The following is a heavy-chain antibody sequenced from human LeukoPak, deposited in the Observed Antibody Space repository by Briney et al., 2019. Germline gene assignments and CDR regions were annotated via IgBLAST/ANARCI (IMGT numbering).Heavy chain of an antibody. Sequence: SQTLSLTCTVSGGSISSGGYYWSWIRQHPGKGLEWIGYIYYSGSTYYNPSLKSRVTISVDTSKNQFSLKLSSVTAADAAVYYCARARGGTVTTSPFDYWGQGTLVTVSS. V-gene: IGHV4-31*03. CDR2: IYYSGST. D-gene: IGHD4-17*01. CDR1: GGSISSGGYY. J-gene: IGHJ4*02. CDR3: ARARGGTVTTSPFDY.